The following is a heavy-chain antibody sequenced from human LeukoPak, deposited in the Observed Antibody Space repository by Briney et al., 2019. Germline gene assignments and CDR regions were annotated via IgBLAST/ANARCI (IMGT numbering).Heavy chain of an antibody. V-gene: IGHV1-24*01. J-gene: IGHJ5*02. CDR1: GYTLTELS. CDR2: FDPEDGET. Sequence: ASVKVSCKVSGYTLTELSMHWVRQAPGKGLEWMGGFDPEDGETIYAQKFQGRVTMTEDTSTDTAYMELSSLRSEDTAVYYCATGTKADCSGGSCTNWFDPWGQGTLVTVSS. D-gene: IGHD2-15*01. CDR3: ATGTKADCSGGSCTNWFDP.